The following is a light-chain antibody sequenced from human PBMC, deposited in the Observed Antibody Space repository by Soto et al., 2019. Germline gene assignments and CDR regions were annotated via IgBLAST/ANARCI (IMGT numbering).Light chain of an antibody. CDR1: QSVSSY. Sequence: EIVLTQSPATLSLSPGERATLSCRASQSVSSYLAWYQQKPGQPPRLLIYDASNRATGIPARFSGSGSWTDFTLTISSLEPEDFAIYYCQQRSNWPPVTFGQGTKLEI. J-gene: IGKJ2*01. CDR2: DAS. V-gene: IGKV3-11*01. CDR3: QQRSNWPPVT.